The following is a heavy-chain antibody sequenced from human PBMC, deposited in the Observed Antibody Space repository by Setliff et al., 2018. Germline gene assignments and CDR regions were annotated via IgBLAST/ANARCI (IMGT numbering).Heavy chain of an antibody. CDR2: FIPSCGTA. CDR3: ARDSYGDNLPYNWFAH. D-gene: IGHD4-17*01. J-gene: IGHJ5*02. Sequence: SVKVSCKASGCTFSSKAISWMRQAPGQGLEWMGGFIPSCGTANYAQKFQGRLTITADESTSTAYMELNSLRSEDTAIYYCARDSYGDNLPYNWFAHWGQGTLVTVSS. V-gene: IGHV1-69*13. CDR1: GCTFSSKA.